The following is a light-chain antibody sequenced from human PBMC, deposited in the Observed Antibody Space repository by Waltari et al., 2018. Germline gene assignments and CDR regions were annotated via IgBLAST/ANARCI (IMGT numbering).Light chain of an antibody. J-gene: IGKJ1*01. Sequence: DILMTQSPQSVAVSRGERATIKCKSSQTVLHSSNGKNSLAWYQQKPGQAPKLLIYWASTRDSGVPDRFSGSGSDTDFTLTITSVQAEDVAVYYCQHYHSTPWTFGQGTRVEI. CDR1: QTVLHSSNGKNS. V-gene: IGKV4-1*01. CDR3: QHYHSTPWT. CDR2: WAS.